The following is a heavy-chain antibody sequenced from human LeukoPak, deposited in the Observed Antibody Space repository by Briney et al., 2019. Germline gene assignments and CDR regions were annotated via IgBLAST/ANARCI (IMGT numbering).Heavy chain of an antibody. J-gene: IGHJ6*04. CDR1: GGSFSGYY. CDR2: INHSGST. V-gene: IGHV4-34*01. Sequence: SETLSLTCAVYGGSFSGYYWSWIRQPPGKGLEWIGEINHSGSTNYNPSLKSRVTISVDTSKNQFSLKLSSVAAADTAVYYCARLTYYDILTGYIKGMDVWGKGTTVTISS. CDR3: ARLTYYDILTGYIKGMDV. D-gene: IGHD3-9*01.